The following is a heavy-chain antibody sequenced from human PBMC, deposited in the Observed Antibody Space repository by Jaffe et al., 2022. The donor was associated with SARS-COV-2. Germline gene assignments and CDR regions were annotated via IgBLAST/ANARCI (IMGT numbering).Heavy chain of an antibody. D-gene: IGHD3-22*01. J-gene: IGHJ3*02. V-gene: IGHV3-7*01. CDR1: GFTFSRYW. CDR3: TRDESYSDSSGYYDAFDI. CDR2: IKQDGSVK. Sequence: VLLVESGGGLVQPGGSLRLSCAASGFTFSRYWMIWVRQAPGKGLEWVANIKQDGSVKYYVDSVKGRFTISRDNAKNSLYLQMNSLRAEDTAVYYCTRDESYSDSSGYYDAFDIWGQGTMVTVSS.